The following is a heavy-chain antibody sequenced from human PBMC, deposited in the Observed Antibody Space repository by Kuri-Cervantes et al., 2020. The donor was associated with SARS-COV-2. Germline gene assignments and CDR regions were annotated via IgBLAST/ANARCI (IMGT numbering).Heavy chain of an antibody. CDR2: FDPNTHNT. J-gene: IGHJ5*01. D-gene: IGHD2-2*01. V-gene: IGHV1-46*01. Sequence: ASVKVSCKASGHTNYYIHWVRQAPGHGLEWVGMFDPNTHNTISAQRFQGRVTMTRDTPTSTFYMELSSLRSEDTAVYYCARERAYCSSASCYGSDSWGQGTLVTVSS. CDR3: ARERAYCSSASCYGSDS. CDR1: GHTNYY.